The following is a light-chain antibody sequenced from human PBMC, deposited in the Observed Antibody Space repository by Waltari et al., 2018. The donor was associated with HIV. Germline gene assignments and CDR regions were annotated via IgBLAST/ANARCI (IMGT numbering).Light chain of an antibody. CDR2: WAS. CDR3: QQYNNWPRT. CDR1: QNILYSSNNKNY. V-gene: IGKV4-1*01. Sequence: DIVMTQSPDSLAVSLGERATINCKSSQNILYSSNNKNYLAWYQQKPGQPPKLLIYWASTRESGVPDRFSGSGSGTEFTLTISSLQSEDFAVYYCQQYNNWPRTFGQGIKVEIK. J-gene: IGKJ1*01.